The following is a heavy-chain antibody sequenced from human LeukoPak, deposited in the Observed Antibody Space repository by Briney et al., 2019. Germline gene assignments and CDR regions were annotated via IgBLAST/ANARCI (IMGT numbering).Heavy chain of an antibody. CDR2: ISYDGSNK. CDR1: GFTFSSYG. CDR3: ARDGSGSLPDY. D-gene: IGHD3-10*01. V-gene: IGHV3-30*03. J-gene: IGHJ4*02. Sequence: GRSLRLSCAASGFTFSSYGMHWVRQAPGKGLEWVAVISYDGSNKYYADSVKGRFTISRDNSKNTLYLQMNSLRAEDTAVYYCARDGSGSLPDYWGQGTLVTVSS.